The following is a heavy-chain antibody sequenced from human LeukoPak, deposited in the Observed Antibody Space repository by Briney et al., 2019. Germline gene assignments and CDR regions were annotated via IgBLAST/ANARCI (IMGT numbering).Heavy chain of an antibody. CDR1: GYTFSVYY. D-gene: IGHD3-10*01. Sequence: GASVKVSCKASGYTFSVYYIHWLRQAPGQGLEWMGWIIPKNGDTNYAQKFRDRVTITRDTSISTAYMEINSLTSDDTAVYYCARGVLLQGRGAFDIWGQGAMVTVSS. V-gene: IGHV1-2*02. J-gene: IGHJ3*02. CDR2: IIPKNGDT. CDR3: ARGVLLQGRGAFDI.